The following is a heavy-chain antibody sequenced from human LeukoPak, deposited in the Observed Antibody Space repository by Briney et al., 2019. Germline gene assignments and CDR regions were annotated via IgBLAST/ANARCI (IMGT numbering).Heavy chain of an antibody. CDR3: ARDYSTVTTFFDY. Sequence: GGSLRLSCAASGFTFSNYWMSWVRQAPGKGLEWVANIKQDGSEKYYVDSVKGRFTISRDNAKNSLYLQMNSLRDEDTAVYYCARDYSTVTTFFDYWGQGTLVTVSS. D-gene: IGHD4-17*01. J-gene: IGHJ4*02. CDR1: GFTFSNYW. CDR2: IKQDGSEK. V-gene: IGHV3-7*01.